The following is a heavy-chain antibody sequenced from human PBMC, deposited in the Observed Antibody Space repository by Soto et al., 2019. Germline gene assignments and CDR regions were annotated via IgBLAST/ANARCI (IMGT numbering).Heavy chain of an antibody. J-gene: IGHJ6*02. CDR1: GGTFSSYA. D-gene: IGHD3-22*01. CDR2: IIPIFGTA. CDR3: VAEGSKYYYDSSGYYYGMDV. Sequence: QVQLVQSGAEVKKPGSSVKVSCKASGGTFSSYAISWVRQAPGQGLEWMGGIIPIFGTANYAQKFQGRVTITADESRSTAYMELSSLRSEDTAVYYCVAEGSKYYYDSSGYYYGMDVWGQGTTVTVSS. V-gene: IGHV1-69*01.